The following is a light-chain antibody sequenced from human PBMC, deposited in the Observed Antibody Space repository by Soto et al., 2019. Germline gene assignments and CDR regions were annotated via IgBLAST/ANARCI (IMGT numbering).Light chain of an antibody. CDR2: GAS. V-gene: IGKV3-20*01. CDR1: QSVSSSY. J-gene: IGKJ5*01. Sequence: ELVLTQSPGTLSLSPGAIANLSCSSSQSVSSSYLAWYQQKPGQAPRIIIYGASSRATGIQDRFSGSGSGTDFTLTIRRMEPEDFAVYYCKQYGSSPFNFGKGQRLALK. CDR3: KQYGSSPFN.